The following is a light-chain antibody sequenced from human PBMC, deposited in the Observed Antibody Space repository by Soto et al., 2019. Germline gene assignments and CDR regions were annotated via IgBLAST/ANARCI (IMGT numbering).Light chain of an antibody. V-gene: IGKV1-33*01. CDR1: QDVNNS. Sequence: DIQMTQSPSSLSASVGDRVTITCRARQDVNNSLNWYQQKPRKAPNLLIYDVSNLGTEVPSRFSGSGSGTDFTFTISRLQPEDIGTYYCQQYHKVPVTFGQGTRLEIK. CDR2: DVS. CDR3: QQYHKVPVT. J-gene: IGKJ5*01.